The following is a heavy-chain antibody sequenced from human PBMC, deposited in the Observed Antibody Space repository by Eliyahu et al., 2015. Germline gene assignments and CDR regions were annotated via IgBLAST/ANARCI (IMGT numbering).Heavy chain of an antibody. J-gene: IGHJ4*02. CDR3: ARGGTMITRVLDY. Sequence: DVQLLESGGGLVQPGGSLRLSCAASGFSVNTYAIXWVRQAPGKGLEWVSIIGRDSSTIFYADSVKGRFTISRDNSNNAVSLQMNSLRTDDSALYYCARGGTMITRVLDYWGQGTLVTVSS. D-gene: IGHD3-16*01. CDR1: GFSVNTYA. CDR2: IGRDSSTI. V-gene: IGHV3-23*01.